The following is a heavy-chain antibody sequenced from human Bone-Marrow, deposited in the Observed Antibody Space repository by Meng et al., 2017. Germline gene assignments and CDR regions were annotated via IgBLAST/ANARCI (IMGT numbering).Heavy chain of an antibody. CDR3: ARAIATRPDVFDY. Sequence: QVQLQQSGPGLVKPSETLSLTCTVPSGSINSYFWSWIRQPPGKGPEWIGYISYSGSTNYNPSLKSRVTISVDTSKNQFSLKLSSVTAADTAVYYCARAIATRPDVFDYWGQGTLVTVSS. CDR2: ISYSGST. V-gene: IGHV4-59*01. CDR1: SGSINSYF. D-gene: IGHD6-6*01. J-gene: IGHJ4*02.